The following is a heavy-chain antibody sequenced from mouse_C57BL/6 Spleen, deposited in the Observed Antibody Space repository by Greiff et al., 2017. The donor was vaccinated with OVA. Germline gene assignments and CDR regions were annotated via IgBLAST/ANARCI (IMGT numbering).Heavy chain of an antibody. D-gene: IGHD1-2*01. Sequence: VQLQQSGPELVKPGASVKISCKASGYAFSSSWMNWVKQRPGKGLEWIGRIYPGDGDTNYNGKFKGKATLTADKSSSTAYMQLSSLTSEDSAVYFCARDYGSDAMDYWGQGTSVTVSS. CDR2: IYPGDGDT. V-gene: IGHV1-82*01. J-gene: IGHJ4*01. CDR3: ARDYGSDAMDY. CDR1: GYAFSSSW.